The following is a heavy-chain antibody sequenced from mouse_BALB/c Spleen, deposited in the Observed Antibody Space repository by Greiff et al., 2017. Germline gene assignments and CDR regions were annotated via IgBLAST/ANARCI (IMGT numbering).Heavy chain of an antibody. D-gene: IGHD2-3*01. CDR3: APAMRLVAY. CDR1: GFNFNDSY. J-gene: IGHJ3*01. Sequence: EVKLMESGAELVKPGASVKLSCTASGFNFNDSYMHWVKQRPEQGLEWIGRIDPANGNTKYDPKFQDKATITADTSSNTAYLQLRSLTSEDTAVYYCAPAMRLVAYWGQGTLVTVSA. CDR2: IDPANGNT. V-gene: IGHV14-3*02.